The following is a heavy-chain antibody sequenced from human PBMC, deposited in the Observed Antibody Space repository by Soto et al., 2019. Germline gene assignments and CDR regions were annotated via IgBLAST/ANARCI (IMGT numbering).Heavy chain of an antibody. CDR3: ARSYSSSSGAADYYYYGMDV. J-gene: IGHJ6*02. V-gene: IGHV5-10-1*01. D-gene: IGHD6-6*01. CDR1: GYSFTSYW. Sequence: PGESLKISCQGSGYSFTSYWISWVRQMPGKGLEWMGRIDPSDSYTNYSPSFQGHVTISADKSISTAYLQWSSLKASDTAMYYCARSYSSSSGAADYYYYGMDVWGQGTTVTVSS. CDR2: IDPSDSYT.